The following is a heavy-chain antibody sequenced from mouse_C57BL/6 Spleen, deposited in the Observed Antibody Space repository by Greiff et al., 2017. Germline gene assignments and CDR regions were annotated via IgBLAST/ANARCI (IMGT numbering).Heavy chain of an antibody. V-gene: IGHV1-52*01. J-gene: IGHJ2*01. Sequence: QVQLQQPGAELVRPGSSVKLSCKASGYTFTSYWMHWVKQRPIQGLEWIGNIDPSDSETHYNQKFKDKATLTVDKSSSTAYMQRSSLTSDDSAVYYCARGDYDYFDYWGQGTTLTVSS. CDR2: IDPSDSET. CDR1: GYTFTSYW. D-gene: IGHD2-4*01. CDR3: ARGDYDYFDY.